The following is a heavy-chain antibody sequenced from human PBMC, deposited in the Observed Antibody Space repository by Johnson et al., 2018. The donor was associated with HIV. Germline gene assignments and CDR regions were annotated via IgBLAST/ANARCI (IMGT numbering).Heavy chain of an antibody. V-gene: IGHV3-43D*03. CDR3: AKDILGDPVVVSAFDS. J-gene: IGHJ3*02. Sequence: VQLVESGGVVVQPGGSLRLSCAASGFTFDDYAMHWVRQAPGKGLEWVSLISWDGGSTYYADSVKGRFTISRDNSKNSLYLQRNSLRAEETALFYCAKDILGDPVVVSAFDSGGQGTMVTGSS. CDR1: GFTFDDYA. D-gene: IGHD2-21*01. CDR2: ISWDGGST.